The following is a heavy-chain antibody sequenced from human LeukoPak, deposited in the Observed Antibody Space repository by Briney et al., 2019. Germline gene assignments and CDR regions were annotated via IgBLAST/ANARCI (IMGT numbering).Heavy chain of an antibody. CDR1: GFTFSSYG. J-gene: IGHJ4*02. D-gene: IGHD2/OR15-2a*01. CDR3: VSFYETY. Sequence: GGSLRLSCAASGFTFSSYGMHWVRRAPGKGLEWVAVISYDGSNKYYADSVKGRFTISRDNSKNTLYLQMNSLRAEDTAVYYCVSFYETYWGRGTLVTVSS. CDR2: ISYDGSNK. V-gene: IGHV3-30*03.